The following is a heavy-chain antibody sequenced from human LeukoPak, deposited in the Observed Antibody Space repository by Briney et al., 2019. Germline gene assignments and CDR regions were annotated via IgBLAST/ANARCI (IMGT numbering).Heavy chain of an antibody. CDR2: IYYSGST. CDR1: GGSISSYY. V-gene: IGHV4-59*12. CDR3: ARDGPGGFDY. Sequence: SETLSLTCTVSGGSISSYYWSWIRQPPGKGLEWIGYIYYSGSTNYNPSLKSRVTISVDTSKNQFSLRLSSVTAADTAVYYCARDGPGGFDYWGQGTLVTVSS. J-gene: IGHJ4*02. D-gene: IGHD3-10*01.